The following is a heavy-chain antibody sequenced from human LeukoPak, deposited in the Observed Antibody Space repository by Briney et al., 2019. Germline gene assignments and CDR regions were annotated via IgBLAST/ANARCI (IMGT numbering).Heavy chain of an antibody. CDR2: ISHNGDST. V-gene: IGHV3-23*01. CDR3: AKSRGSGLFDY. J-gene: IGHJ4*02. CDR1: GFTFSSYV. D-gene: IGHD3-10*01. Sequence: GGSLRLSCAASGFTFSSYVMSWVRQAPGKGLEWVSSISHNGDSTLYADSVKGRFTISRDTSKNTLSLQMNSLRAEDTAVYYCAKSRGSGLFDYWGQGTLVTVAS.